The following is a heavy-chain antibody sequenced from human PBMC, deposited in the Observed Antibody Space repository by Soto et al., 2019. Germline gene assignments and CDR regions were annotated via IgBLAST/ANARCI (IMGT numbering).Heavy chain of an antibody. D-gene: IGHD1-1*01. Sequence: GASVKVSCKASGYTFTSYYMHWVRQAPGQGLEWMGINNPSGGSTSYAQKFQGRVTMTRDTSTSTVYMELSSLRSEDTAVYYCAREVDDWNDVFGQNWFDPWGQGTLVTVSS. CDR1: GYTFTSYY. CDR3: AREVDDWNDVFGQNWFDP. J-gene: IGHJ5*02. V-gene: IGHV1-46*01. CDR2: NNPSGGST.